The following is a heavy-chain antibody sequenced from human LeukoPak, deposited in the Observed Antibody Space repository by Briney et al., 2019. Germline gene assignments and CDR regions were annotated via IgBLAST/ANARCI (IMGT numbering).Heavy chain of an antibody. J-gene: IGHJ4*02. D-gene: IGHD3-10*01. V-gene: IGHV4-34*01. CDR3: ARISYGSGTYYRFDY. CDR1: GRSFRGYY. Sequence: SETVSLTCSLYGRSFRGYYWRWIRPAPRKEGAWIGEINLGENTHYHPSLKSRVTISLDTSKSQFSLNLTSVTAADTAVYYCARISYGSGTYYRFDYWGQGTLVTVSS. CDR2: INLGENT.